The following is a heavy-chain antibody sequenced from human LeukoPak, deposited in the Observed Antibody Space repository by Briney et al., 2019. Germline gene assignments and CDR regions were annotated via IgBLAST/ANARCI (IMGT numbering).Heavy chain of an antibody. J-gene: IGHJ6*02. Sequence: GRSLRLSCAASGFTFSSYAMHWVRQAPGKGLEWVAVISYDGSNKYYADSVKGRFTISRDNSKNTLYLQMNSLRAEDTAVYYCAKVYCSSTSCYWEGWDYYYYGMDVWGQGTTVTVSS. CDR2: ISYDGSNK. CDR3: AKVYCSSTSCYWEGWDYYYYGMDV. CDR1: GFTFSSYA. D-gene: IGHD2-2*01. V-gene: IGHV3-30-3*01.